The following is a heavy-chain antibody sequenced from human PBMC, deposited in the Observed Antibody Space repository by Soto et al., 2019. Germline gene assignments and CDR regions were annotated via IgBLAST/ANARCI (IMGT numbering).Heavy chain of an antibody. CDR2: INPSGGST. J-gene: IGHJ5*02. CDR1: GYTFTSYY. Sequence: RASVKVSCKASGYTFTSYYMHWVRQAPGQGLEWMGIINPSGGSTSYAQKFQGGVTTTGDTSTSTVYMELSSLRSEDTAVYYCARDQYSSGRARWFDPWGKGPLVTVSS. CDR3: ARDQYSSGRARWFDP. D-gene: IGHD6-19*01. V-gene: IGHV1-46*01.